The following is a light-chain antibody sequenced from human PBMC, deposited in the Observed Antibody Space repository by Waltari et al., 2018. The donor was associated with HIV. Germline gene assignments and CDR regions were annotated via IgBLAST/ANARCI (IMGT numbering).Light chain of an antibody. CDR3: DSRDSTGNHAI. V-gene: IGLV3-19*01. CDR2: GNN. Sequence: SFELAQDPAVSVALGQTVRITCQGDNLRNSYAAWYQQKPGRAPVLVIYGNNNRATGIPDRFSASRSGNTAALTITGAQAEDEADYYCDSRDSTGNHAIFGGGTKVTVL. CDR1: NLRNSY. J-gene: IGLJ2*01.